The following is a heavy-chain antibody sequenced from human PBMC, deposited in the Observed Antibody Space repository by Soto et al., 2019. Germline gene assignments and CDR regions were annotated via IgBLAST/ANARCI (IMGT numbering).Heavy chain of an antibody. J-gene: IGHJ5*02. Sequence: SETLSLTCTVSGGSISSSSYYWGWIRQPPGKGLEWIGSIYYSGSTNYNPSLKSRVTISVDTSKNQFSLKLSSVTAADTAVYYCASLYSSGWHNWFDPWGQGTLVTVSS. V-gene: IGHV4-39*07. D-gene: IGHD6-19*01. CDR2: IYYSGST. CDR1: GGSISSSSYY. CDR3: ASLYSSGWHNWFDP.